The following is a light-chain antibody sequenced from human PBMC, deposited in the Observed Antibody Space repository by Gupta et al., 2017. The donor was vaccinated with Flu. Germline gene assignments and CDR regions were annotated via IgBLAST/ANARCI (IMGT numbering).Light chain of an antibody. CDR1: SSNIGTNT. J-gene: IGLJ3*02. CDR3: AVWDNSLSALV. CDR2: NNN. Sequence: QSVLTQPPSASGTPGQRVTISCSGSSSNIGTNTVNWYQPLPGAAPKFVIYNNNQRPSGVPDRFSGSKSGTSASLAISGLQSEDEADYYCAVWDNSLSALVFGGGTKLIVL. V-gene: IGLV1-44*01.